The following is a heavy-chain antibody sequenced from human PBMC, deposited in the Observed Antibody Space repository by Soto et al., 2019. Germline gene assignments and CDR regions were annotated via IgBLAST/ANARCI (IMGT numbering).Heavy chain of an antibody. CDR2: ISAYNGNT. CDR1: GYTFTSYG. CDR3: ARDEIAVAGGWFDP. Sequence: ASVKVSCKASGYTFTSYGISCVRQAPGQGLEWMGWISAYNGNTNYAQKLQGRVTMTTDTSTSTAYMELRSLRSDDTAVYYCARDEIAVAGGWFDPWGQGTLVTVSS. J-gene: IGHJ5*02. D-gene: IGHD6-19*01. V-gene: IGHV1-18*01.